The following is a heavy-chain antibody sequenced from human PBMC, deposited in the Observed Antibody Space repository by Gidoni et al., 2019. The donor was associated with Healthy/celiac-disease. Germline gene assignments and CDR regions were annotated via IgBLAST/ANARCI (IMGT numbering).Heavy chain of an antibody. CDR2: INPNSGGT. CDR1: GYTFTGYY. D-gene: IGHD4-17*01. Sequence: QVQLVQSGAEVKKPGASVMVSCKASGYTFTGYYMHWVRQAPGQGLEWMGWINPNSGGTNYAQKFQGWVTMTRDTSISTAYMELSRLRSDDTAVYYCARDTNYGDYDFDYWGQGTLVTVSS. V-gene: IGHV1-2*04. CDR3: ARDTNYGDYDFDY. J-gene: IGHJ4*02.